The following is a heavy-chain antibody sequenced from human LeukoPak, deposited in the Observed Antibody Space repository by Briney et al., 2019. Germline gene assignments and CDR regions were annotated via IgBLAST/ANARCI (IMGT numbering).Heavy chain of an antibody. D-gene: IGHD1-26*01. CDR2: INPNSGGT. CDR1: GYTFTGYY. CDR3: ARVRSPGSGRPDFDY. V-gene: IGHV1-2*04. J-gene: IGHJ4*02. Sequence: GASVKVSCKASGYTFTGYYMHWVRQAPGQGLEWMGWINPNSGGTNYAQKFQGWVTMTRDTSISTAYMELSRLRSDDTAVYYCARVRSPGSGRPDFDYWGQGTLVTVSS.